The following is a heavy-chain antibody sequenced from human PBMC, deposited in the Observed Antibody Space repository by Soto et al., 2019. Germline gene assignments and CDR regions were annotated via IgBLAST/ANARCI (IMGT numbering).Heavy chain of an antibody. CDR3: ARDNPARRYYGSGSPYGMDV. D-gene: IGHD3-10*01. CDR2: IYYSGST. Sequence: SETLSLTCAVSGGSISSGHYPWTWIRQPPGKGLEWIGYIYYSGSTYYNPSLKSRVTISVDTSKNQFSLKLSSVTAADTAVYYCARDNPARRYYGSGSPYGMDVWGQGTTVTVSS. J-gene: IGHJ6*02. V-gene: IGHV4-31*11. CDR1: GGSISSGHYP.